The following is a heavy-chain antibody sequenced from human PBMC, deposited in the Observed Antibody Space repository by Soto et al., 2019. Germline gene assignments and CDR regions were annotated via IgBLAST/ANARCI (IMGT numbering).Heavy chain of an antibody. V-gene: IGHV3-30*18. CDR3: AKEGTDYGDYVDYGMDV. J-gene: IGHJ6*02. CDR2: ISYDGSNK. CDR1: GFTFSSYG. Sequence: GGSLRLSCAASGFTFSSYGMHWVRQAPGKGLEWVAVISYDGSNKYYADSVKGRFTISRDNSKNTLYLQMNSLRAEDTAVYYCAKEGTDYGDYVDYGMDVWGQGTTVTVSS. D-gene: IGHD4-17*01.